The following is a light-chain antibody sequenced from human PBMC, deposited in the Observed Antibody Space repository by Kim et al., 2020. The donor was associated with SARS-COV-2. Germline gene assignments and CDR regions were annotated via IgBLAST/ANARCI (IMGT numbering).Light chain of an antibody. CDR2: GEN. CDR3: NSRDNNDNVL. V-gene: IGLV3-19*01. J-gene: IGLJ2*01. Sequence: SSELTQDPAVSVALGQTVRITCQGDSLRTYYTTWFQKPGQDPIVVFYGENNRPSGIPDRFSGASAGNTTSLTITATQPGDEADYYCNSRDNNDNVLFVGG. CDR1: SLRTYY.